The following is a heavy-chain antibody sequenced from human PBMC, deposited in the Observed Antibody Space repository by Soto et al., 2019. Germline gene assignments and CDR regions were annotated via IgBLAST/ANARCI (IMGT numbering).Heavy chain of an antibody. CDR3: ARGRIQLWYPFDY. CDR1: GGSISTYD. Sequence: PSVPLSHTCTVAGGSISTYDWSWIRQPPGKGLEWIGYIYYSGSTNYNPSLKSRVTISVDTSKNQFSLKLSSVTAADTAVYYCARGRIQLWYPFDYWGQGTLVTVSS. J-gene: IGHJ4*02. D-gene: IGHD5-18*01. V-gene: IGHV4-59*01. CDR2: IYYSGST.